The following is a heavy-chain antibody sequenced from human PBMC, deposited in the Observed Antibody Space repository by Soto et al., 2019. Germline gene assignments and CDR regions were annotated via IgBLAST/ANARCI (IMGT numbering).Heavy chain of an antibody. CDR3: AHGDGFYYDSSGRVGFDP. CDR1: AFSLRTRGVG. D-gene: IGHD3-22*01. V-gene: IGHV2-5*02. Sequence: SGPTLVNPTQTLTLTCTFSAFSLRTRGVGVGWIRQPPGKALEWLALIYWDDYKRYNPSLKSRLTITKDTSRNQVLLTMTNMDTVDTGTFYYAHGDGFYYDSSGRVGFDPWGQGTLVTVSS. J-gene: IGHJ5*02. CDR2: IYWDDYK.